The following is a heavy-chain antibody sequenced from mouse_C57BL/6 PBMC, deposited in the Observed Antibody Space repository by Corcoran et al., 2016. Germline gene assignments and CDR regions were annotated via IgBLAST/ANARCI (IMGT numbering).Heavy chain of an antibody. D-gene: IGHD1-1*01. Sequence: QVQLQQSGAELVKPGASVKISCKASGYAFSSYWMNWVKQRPGKGLEWIGQIYPGDGDTNYNGKFKGKATLTADKSSNTAYMQLSSLTSEDSAVYFCARWITTVVETYFDVWGTGTTVTVSS. CDR2: IYPGDGDT. V-gene: IGHV1-80*01. CDR1: GYAFSSYW. CDR3: ARWITTVVETYFDV. J-gene: IGHJ1*03.